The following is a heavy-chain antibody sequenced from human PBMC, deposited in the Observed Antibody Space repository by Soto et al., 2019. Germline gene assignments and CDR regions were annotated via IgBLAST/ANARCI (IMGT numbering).Heavy chain of an antibody. CDR3: ARERITMVRGGAREDYYYYMDV. CDR2: ISAYNGNT. D-gene: IGHD3-10*01. Sequence: ASVKVSCKASGYTFTSYGISWVRQAPGQGLEWMGWISAYNGNTNYAQKLQGRVTMTTDTSTSTAYMELRSLRSDDTAVYYCARERITMVRGGAREDYYYYMDVWGKGTTVTVSS. V-gene: IGHV1-18*01. J-gene: IGHJ6*03. CDR1: GYTFTSYG.